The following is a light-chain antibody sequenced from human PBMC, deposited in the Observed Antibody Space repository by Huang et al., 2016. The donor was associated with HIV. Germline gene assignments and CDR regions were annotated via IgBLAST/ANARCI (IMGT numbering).Light chain of an antibody. CDR3: QQRNNWPPWT. J-gene: IGKJ1*01. Sequence: EIVLTHSPATLSLSPGEEATLSCRASQSIGSYLAWYQQRPGQAPRLLSYDAAIRSTGIPARLSGRGSGTDFTLTISSLEPEDFAVYYCQQRNNWPPWTFGQGTKV. CDR1: QSIGSY. V-gene: IGKV3-11*01. CDR2: DAA.